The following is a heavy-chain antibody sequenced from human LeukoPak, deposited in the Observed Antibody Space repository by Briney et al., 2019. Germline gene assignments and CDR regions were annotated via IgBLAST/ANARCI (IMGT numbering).Heavy chain of an antibody. J-gene: IGHJ4*02. CDR3: ARVMGSYATDY. D-gene: IGHD3-16*01. V-gene: IGHV3-11*04. CDR2: ISKTDSST. CDR1: GFTFSDYY. Sequence: GGSLRLSCAAPGFTFSDYYMSWIRQAPGKGLEWVSYISKTDSSTNYADSVRGRFTISRDDAKSSLYLQMNSLRAEDTAVYYCARVMGSYATDYWGQGTLVTVSS.